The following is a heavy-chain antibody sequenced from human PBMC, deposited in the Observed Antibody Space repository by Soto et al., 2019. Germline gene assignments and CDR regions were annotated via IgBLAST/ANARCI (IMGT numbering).Heavy chain of an antibody. CDR1: GGTFSSYA. Sequence: QVQLVQSGAEVKKPGSSVKVSCKASGGTFSSYAISWVRQAPGQGLEWMGGIIPISGTADYAQKFQGRVTITADEPTSTAYMELSSLRSEDTAVYYCASLIAAAGPPHSPRYYYGMDVWGQGTTVTVSS. CDR3: ASLIAAAGPPHSPRYYYGMDV. J-gene: IGHJ6*02. V-gene: IGHV1-69*12. CDR2: IIPISGTA. D-gene: IGHD6-13*01.